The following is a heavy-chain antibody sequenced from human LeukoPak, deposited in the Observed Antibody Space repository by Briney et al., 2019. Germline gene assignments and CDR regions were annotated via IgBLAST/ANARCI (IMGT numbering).Heavy chain of an antibody. D-gene: IGHD3/OR15-3a*01. CDR3: VRVMIYYMDV. CDR1: EFTFRNYE. J-gene: IGHJ6*03. CDR2: ISSSGGDI. Sequence: PGGSLRLSCAASEFTFRNYEINWVRQAPGKGLEWVSYISSSGGDIYYADSVKGRFTISRDNAKNSVYLQMDSLRGEDTAVYYCVRVMIYYMDVWGRGTTVTVSS. V-gene: IGHV3-48*03.